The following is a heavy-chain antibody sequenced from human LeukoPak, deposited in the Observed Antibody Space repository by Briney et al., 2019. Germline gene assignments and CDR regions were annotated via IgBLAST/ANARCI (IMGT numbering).Heavy chain of an antibody. CDR2: ISSSGSTI. CDR1: GFTFSSYE. CDR3: AKAPVTTCSGAYCYPFDY. D-gene: IGHD2-15*01. J-gene: IGHJ4*02. V-gene: IGHV3-48*03. Sequence: GGSLRLSCAASGFTFSSYEMNWVRQAPGKGLEWVSYISSSGSTIYYADSVKGRFTISRDNAKNTLYLQMNSLRAGDAAVYYCAKAPVTTCSGAYCYPFDYWSQGTLVTVSS.